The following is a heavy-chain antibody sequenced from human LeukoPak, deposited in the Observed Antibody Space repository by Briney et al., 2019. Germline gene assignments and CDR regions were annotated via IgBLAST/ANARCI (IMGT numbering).Heavy chain of an antibody. Sequence: GGSLRLSCAASGFTFSSYGMHWVRQAPGKGLEWVAVIWYDGSNKYYADSVKGRFTISRDNSKNTLYLQMNSLRAEDTAVYYCARDEGSSYYDFWSGYFLGFGMDVWGQGTTVIVSS. D-gene: IGHD3-3*01. CDR1: GFTFSSYG. J-gene: IGHJ6*02. CDR2: IWYDGSNK. V-gene: IGHV3-33*01. CDR3: ARDEGSSYYDFWSGYFLGFGMDV.